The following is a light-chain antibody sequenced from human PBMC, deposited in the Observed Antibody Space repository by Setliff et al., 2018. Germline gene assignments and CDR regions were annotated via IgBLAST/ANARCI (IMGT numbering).Light chain of an antibody. CDR3: QQYYTTPQT. CDR2: WAS. V-gene: IGKV4-1*01. Sequence: DIVMTQSPDSLAVSLGERATINCKSSQSVFYSSNSQNYLAWYQQKPGQPPKLLISWASIRESGVPDRFSGGGSGTDFTLTISSLQAEDVAVYFCQQYYTTPQTFGQGTKVDIK. J-gene: IGKJ1*01. CDR1: QSVFYSSNSQNY.